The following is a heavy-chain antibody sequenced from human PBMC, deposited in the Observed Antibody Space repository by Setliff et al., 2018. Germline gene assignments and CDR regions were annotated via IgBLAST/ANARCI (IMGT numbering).Heavy chain of an antibody. J-gene: IGHJ6*02. CDR3: GSAPSYGMDV. Sequence: GGSLGLSCAASGFTFGGYAMSWVRQAPGKGLEWVSAISGSGGSTYYADSVKGRFTISRDNSKNTLYLQMNSLRAEDTAVYYYGSAPSYGMDVWGQGTTVTVSS. V-gene: IGHV3-23*01. D-gene: IGHD3-10*01. CDR2: ISGSGGST. CDR1: GFTFGGYA.